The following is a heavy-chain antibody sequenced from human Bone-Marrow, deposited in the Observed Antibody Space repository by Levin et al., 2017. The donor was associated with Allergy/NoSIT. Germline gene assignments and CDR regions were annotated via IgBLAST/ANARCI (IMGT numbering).Heavy chain of an antibody. CDR3: AKIVDAGGIDY. D-gene: IGHD6-13*01. CDR2: ISGDGSGT. J-gene: IGHJ4*02. V-gene: IGHV3-23*01. CDR1: GFTFSSYG. Sequence: GGSLRLSCAASGFTFSSYGMSWVRQALGKGLEWVSSISGDGSGTYYADSVKGRFTISRDNSKNTLYLQMNSLRAEDTALYYCAKIVDAGGIDYWGQGTLVTVSS.